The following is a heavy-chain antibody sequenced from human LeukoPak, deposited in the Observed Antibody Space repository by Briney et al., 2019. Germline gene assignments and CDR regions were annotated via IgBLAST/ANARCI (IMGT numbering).Heavy chain of an antibody. CDR1: GFTFTSYT. J-gene: IGHJ4*02. Sequence: GGSLRLSCAASGFTFTSYTMHWFRLAPGRGLEWVTAISYDANSKYYADSVKGRLTISRDNSKNTVYLQMNSLRAEDSAVYYCARESVVYYFDYWGQGTPVTVSS. V-gene: IGHV3-30-3*01. CDR3: ARESVVYYFDY. D-gene: IGHD3-3*01. CDR2: ISYDANSK.